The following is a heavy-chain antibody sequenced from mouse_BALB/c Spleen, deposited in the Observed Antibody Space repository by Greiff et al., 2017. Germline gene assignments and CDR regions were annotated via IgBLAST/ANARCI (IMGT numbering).Heavy chain of an antibody. J-gene: IGHJ4*01. V-gene: IGHV5-6-3*01. Sequence: EVQGVESGGGLVQPGGSLKLSCAASGFTFSSYGMSWVRQTPDKRLEWVATINSNGGSTYYPDSVKGRITISRDNAKNTLYLQLSSLKSEDTAMSYCARDEAYYGSDGALDYWGQGTSVTVSA. CDR2: INSNGGST. D-gene: IGHD2-10*01. CDR3: ARDEAYYGSDGALDY. CDR1: GFTFSSYG.